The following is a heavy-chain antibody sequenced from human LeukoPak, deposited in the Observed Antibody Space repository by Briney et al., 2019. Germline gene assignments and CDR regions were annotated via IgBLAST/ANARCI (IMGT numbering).Heavy chain of an antibody. Sequence: GESLKISFKGSGXIFANYCIAWVRQMPGKGLEWMGIIYPDDSDTRYSPSFQGQVTISADKSIATAYLQWSSLKASDTAMYYCARPVEMATSPFDYWGQGTLVTVSS. CDR1: GXIFANYC. V-gene: IGHV5-51*01. CDR2: IYPDDSDT. J-gene: IGHJ4*02. CDR3: ARPVEMATSPFDY. D-gene: IGHD5-24*01.